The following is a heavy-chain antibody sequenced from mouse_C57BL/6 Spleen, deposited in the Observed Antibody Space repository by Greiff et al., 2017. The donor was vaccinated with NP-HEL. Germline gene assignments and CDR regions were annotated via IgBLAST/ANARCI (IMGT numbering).Heavy chain of an antibody. CDR2: ISYDGSN. Sequence: EVKVEESGPGLVKPSQSLSLTCSVTGYSITSGYYWNWIRQFPGNKLEWMGYISYDGSNNYNPSLKNRISITRDTSKNQFFLKLNSVTTEDTATYYCARYDSYWYFDVWGTGTTVTVSS. D-gene: IGHD2-4*01. CDR3: ARYDSYWYFDV. CDR1: GYSITSGYY. J-gene: IGHJ1*03. V-gene: IGHV3-6*01.